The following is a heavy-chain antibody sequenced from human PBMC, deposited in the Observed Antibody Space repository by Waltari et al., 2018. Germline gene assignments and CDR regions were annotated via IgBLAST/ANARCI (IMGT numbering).Heavy chain of an antibody. V-gene: IGHV1-69*11. Sequence: QVQLVQSGAEVKKPGSSVMVSCKASGGTFSSYAISWVRQAPGQRLEWMGRINPVDDTATYTQKFQGRVTITADDGTSTAYMELSSLSSEDTAVYYCVRNGEYVGGLVYWGQGTLVTVSS. CDR1: GGTFSSYA. CDR2: INPVDDTA. CDR3: VRNGEYVGGLVY. D-gene: IGHD3-10*01. J-gene: IGHJ4*02.